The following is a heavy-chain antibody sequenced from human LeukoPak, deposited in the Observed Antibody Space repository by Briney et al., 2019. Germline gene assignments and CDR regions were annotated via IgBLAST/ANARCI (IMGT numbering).Heavy chain of an antibody. D-gene: IGHD6-6*01. J-gene: IGHJ4*02. V-gene: IGHV4-34*01. CDR1: GGSFSGFY. Sequence: SETLSLTCAVYGGSFSGFYWGWVRQPPGKGLEWIGSIYYSGSTYYNPSLKSRVTISVDTSKSQFSLKLSSVTAADTAVYYCAREGARIAARYFDYWGQGTLVTVSS. CDR2: IYYSGST. CDR3: AREGARIAARYFDY.